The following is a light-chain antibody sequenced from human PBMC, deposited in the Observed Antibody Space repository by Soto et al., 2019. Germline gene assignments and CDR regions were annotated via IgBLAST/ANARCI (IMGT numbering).Light chain of an antibody. CDR1: TGAVTSVHY. Sequence: QAVVTQEPSLTVSPGGTVTLTCGSSTGAVTSVHYPYWFQQKPGQAPRTLIYDTSNKHSWTPARFSGSLLGGKAALTLTGAQPEDEAEYYCSLSHSGARVIFGGGTKLTLL. J-gene: IGLJ2*01. CDR3: SLSHSGARVI. CDR2: DTS. V-gene: IGLV7-46*01.